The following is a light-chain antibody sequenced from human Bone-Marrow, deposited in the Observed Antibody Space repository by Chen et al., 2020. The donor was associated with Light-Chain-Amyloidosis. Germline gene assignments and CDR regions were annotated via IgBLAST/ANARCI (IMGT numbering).Light chain of an antibody. CDR3: AAWDDSLNGLV. V-gene: IGLV1-44*01. CDR1: SSNIGSNT. J-gene: IGLJ3*02. Sequence: QSLLPPPPSASGSPGPRVTTPCFGSSSNIGSNTVNWYQQLPGTAPKLLIYSNNQRPSGVPDRFSGSKSGTSASLASSGLQSEDEADYYCAAWDDSLNGLVFGGGTKLTVL. CDR2: SNN.